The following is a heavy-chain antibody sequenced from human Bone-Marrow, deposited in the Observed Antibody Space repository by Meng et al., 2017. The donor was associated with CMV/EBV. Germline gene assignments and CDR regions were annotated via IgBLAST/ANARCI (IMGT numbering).Heavy chain of an antibody. CDR3: ARDRYCSSTSCYTRGEATFDL. J-gene: IGHJ3*01. CDR2: ISAYNGNS. CDR1: GYTFSTSG. D-gene: IGHD2-2*02. Sequence: ASVKVSCKASGYTFSTSGITWVRQAPGQGLEWMGWISAYNGNSNYAQNFQGRVTMTTDTSTSTAYMELRSLRSDDTAVYYCARDRYCSSTSCYTRGEATFDLWGQGTMVTVSS. V-gene: IGHV1-18*01.